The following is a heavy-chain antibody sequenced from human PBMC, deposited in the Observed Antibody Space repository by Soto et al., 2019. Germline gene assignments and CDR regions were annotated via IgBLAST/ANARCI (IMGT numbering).Heavy chain of an antibody. Sequence: EVQLVESGGDLVQPGGSLRLSCTASGFTFSSHWMHWVRQAPGKGLVWVSRIESDGSSTNYADSVKGRFTVSRDNAKNTLYLHINSLRAEDTAVYYCARDRADPIGDYHPLFDSWGQGTLVTVSS. V-gene: IGHV3-74*01. CDR3: ARDRADPIGDYHPLFDS. D-gene: IGHD2-21*01. J-gene: IGHJ4*02. CDR1: GFTFSSHW. CDR2: IESDGSST.